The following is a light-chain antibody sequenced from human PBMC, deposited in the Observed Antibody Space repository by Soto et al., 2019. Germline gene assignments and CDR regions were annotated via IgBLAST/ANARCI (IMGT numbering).Light chain of an antibody. CDR1: QIVTSRY. Sequence: EIVLTQSPGTLSLSPGERATLSCRASQIVTSRYLAWYQQKPGQAPRLLIFGASIRDSGVTDRFSGSGSGRDFTLIISRLEAEDSAVYYGHQYGSSPRTFGQETKGDIK. V-gene: IGKV3-20*01. CDR2: GAS. J-gene: IGKJ1*01. CDR3: HQYGSSPRT.